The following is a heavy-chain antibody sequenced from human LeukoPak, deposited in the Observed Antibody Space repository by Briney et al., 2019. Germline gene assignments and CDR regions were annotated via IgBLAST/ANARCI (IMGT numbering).Heavy chain of an antibody. V-gene: IGHV3-66*01. CDR3: AREAGRVVVAAVRAFDI. D-gene: IGHD2-15*01. Sequence: GGSLRLSCAASGFTVSSNYMSWVRQAPGKGLEWVSVIYSGGSTYYADSVKGRFTISRDNSKNTLYLQMNSLRAEDTAVYYCAREAGRVVVAAVRAFDIWGKGTMVTVSS. CDR1: GFTVSSNY. J-gene: IGHJ3*02. CDR2: IYSGGST.